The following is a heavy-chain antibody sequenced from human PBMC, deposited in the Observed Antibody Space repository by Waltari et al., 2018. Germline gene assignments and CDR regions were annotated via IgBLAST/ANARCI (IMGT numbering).Heavy chain of an antibody. J-gene: IGHJ4*02. D-gene: IGHD3-3*01. CDR2: IRTEAGGGTT. CDR1: GFTFSNVW. Sequence: EEHLVESGGGLVEPGGSLRLSCAASGFTFSNVWMSWVRQAPGKGLECIGRIRTEAGGGTTQYAAPVKDRFSISRRDSENMLFLQMAYLKTDDTAVYYCTIDHWSPPDVGYWGQGTPVTVSS. CDR3: TIDHWSPPDVGY. V-gene: IGHV3-15*05.